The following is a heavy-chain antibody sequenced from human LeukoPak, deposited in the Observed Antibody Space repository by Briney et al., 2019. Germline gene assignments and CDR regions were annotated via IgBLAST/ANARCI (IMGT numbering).Heavy chain of an antibody. D-gene: IGHD3-22*01. J-gene: IGHJ4*02. Sequence: SETLSPTCAVSGYSLSSDYYWGWIRQPPGKGLEWIGSIYHSGSTYYNPSLKSRVTISVDTSKNQFSLKLSSVTAADTAVYYCARHGQDYYEMEDYWGQGTLVTVSS. CDR1: GYSLSSDYY. CDR3: ARHGQDYYEMEDY. CDR2: IYHSGST. V-gene: IGHV4-38-2*01.